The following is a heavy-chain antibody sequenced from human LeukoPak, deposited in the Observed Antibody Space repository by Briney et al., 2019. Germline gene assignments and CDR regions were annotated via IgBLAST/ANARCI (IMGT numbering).Heavy chain of an antibody. J-gene: IGHJ4*02. D-gene: IGHD1-26*01. Sequence: GGSLRLSCTASGFTFGDYAMSWFRQAPGKGLGWVGFIRSKDYGGTTEYGASVKGRFTISRDDSQSIAYLQMNSLKTEDTAVYHCASRSGRQWLPYFDYWGQGTLVTVSS. CDR1: GFTFGDYA. CDR2: IRSKDYGGTT. V-gene: IGHV3-49*03. CDR3: ASRSGRQWLPYFDY.